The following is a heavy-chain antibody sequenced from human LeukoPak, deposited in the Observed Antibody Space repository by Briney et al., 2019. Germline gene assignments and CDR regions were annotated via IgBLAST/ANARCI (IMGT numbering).Heavy chain of an antibody. CDR1: GYIFTSYY. CDR3: ATAPVVVVAATRFDY. CDR2: INPSGGSI. J-gene: IGHJ4*02. V-gene: IGHV1-46*01. Sequence: ASVKVSCKASGYIFTSYYMYWVRQAPGQGLEWMGIINPSGGSIRYAQKFQGRVTMTRDTSTSTVYMELSSLRSEDTAVYYCATAPVVVVAATRFDYWGQGTLVTVSS. D-gene: IGHD2-15*01.